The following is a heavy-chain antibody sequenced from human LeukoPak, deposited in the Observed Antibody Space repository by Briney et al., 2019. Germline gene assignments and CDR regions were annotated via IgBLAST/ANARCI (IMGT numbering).Heavy chain of an antibody. CDR2: LRKDATYS. V-gene: IGHV3-30*02. CDR3: AFEGPTRGTLDC. Sequence: PGGPLRLSCAASGHPFSSYGMYWARQTPDKGLQWVAYLRKDATYSNYADSVRGRFTISRDNSKNTLDLQMCNLRVDDTAVDYCAFEGPTRGTLDCWGQGTLVTVSS. J-gene: IGHJ4*02. D-gene: IGHD1-26*01. CDR1: GHPFSSYG.